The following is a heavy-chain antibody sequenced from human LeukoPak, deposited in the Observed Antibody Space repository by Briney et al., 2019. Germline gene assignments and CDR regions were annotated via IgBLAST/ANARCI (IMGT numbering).Heavy chain of an antibody. J-gene: IGHJ4*02. CDR3: AIVLNGSGNRFDY. CDR1: GYTFTGYY. CDR2: INPNSGGT. Sequence: ASVKVSCKASGYTFTGYYMHWVRQAPGQGLEWMGRINPNSGGTNYAQKFQGRVTMTRDTSISTAYMELSRLRSDDTAVYYCAIVLNGSGNRFDYWGQGTLVTVSS. D-gene: IGHD2-15*01. V-gene: IGHV1-2*06.